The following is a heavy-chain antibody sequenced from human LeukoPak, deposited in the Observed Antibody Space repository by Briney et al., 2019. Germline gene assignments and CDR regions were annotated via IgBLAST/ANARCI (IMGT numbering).Heavy chain of an antibody. CDR2: ISAYNDNT. V-gene: IGHV1-18*01. D-gene: IGHD3-22*01. CDR1: GYTFTTYG. Sequence: ASVKVSCKASGYTFTTYGINWVRQAPGQGLEWMGWISAYNDNTNYAQNLQDRVTMTTDTSTSTAYMELRSLRSDDTAVYYCARGPRDTSLYYSVYWGQGTLVTVSS. J-gene: IGHJ4*02. CDR3: ARGPRDTSLYYSVY.